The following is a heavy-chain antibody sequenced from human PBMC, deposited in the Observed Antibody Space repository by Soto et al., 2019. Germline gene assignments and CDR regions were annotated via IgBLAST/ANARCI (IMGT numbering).Heavy chain of an antibody. CDR2: ISSDSTNI. J-gene: IGHJ6*02. CDR3: ARVRPLAAAGMGTLYVMDV. CDR1: GCTFSSSG. D-gene: IGHD6-13*01. V-gene: IGHV3-48*01. Sequence: PGGSLRLACAGSGCTFSSSGMNWVRRAPGKGLEWVSHISSDSTNIYYADSEKGRFTIYRDNAQNSLYLQMNSLRGEDTAVYYCARVRPLAAAGMGTLYVMDVWGQGTTVTVSS.